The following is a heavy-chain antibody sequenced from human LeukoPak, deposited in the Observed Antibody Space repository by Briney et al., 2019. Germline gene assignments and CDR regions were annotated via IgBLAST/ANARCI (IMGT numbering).Heavy chain of an antibody. CDR1: GGSISSSSYY. CDR3: ARTVYSGSGRPN. CDR2: IYYSGST. V-gene: IGHV4-39*07. D-gene: IGHD3-10*01. Sequence: SETLSLTCTVAGGSISSSSYYWGWIRQSPGKGLEWIGSIYYSGSTYNPSLKSRATISVDTSKNQFSLNLSSVTATDTAVYYCARTVYSGSGRPNWGQGTLVTVSS. J-gene: IGHJ4*02.